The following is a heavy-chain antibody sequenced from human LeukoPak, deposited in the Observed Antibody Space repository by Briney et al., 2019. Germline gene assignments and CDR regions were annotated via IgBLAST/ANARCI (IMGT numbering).Heavy chain of an antibody. CDR2: IYYSGST. CDR3: ARLPYYYDSSGYYYFSFDY. J-gene: IGHJ4*02. Sequence: PSETLSLTCTVSGGSISSYYWSWIRQHPGKGLEWIGFIYYSGSTYYNPSLKSRVTISVDTSKNQFSLKLSSVTAADTAVYYCARLPYYYDSSGYYYFSFDYWGQGTLVTVSS. CDR1: GGSISSYY. V-gene: IGHV4-59*06. D-gene: IGHD3-22*01.